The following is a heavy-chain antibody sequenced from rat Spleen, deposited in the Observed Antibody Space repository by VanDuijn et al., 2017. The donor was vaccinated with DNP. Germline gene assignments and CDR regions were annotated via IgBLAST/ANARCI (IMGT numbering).Heavy chain of an antibody. CDR1: GFSLTNYH. J-gene: IGHJ2*01. CDR3: SRGDYSY. CDR2: IQSGGNT. Sequence: QVQLKESGPGLVQPSQTLSLTCTVSGFSLTNYHVNWVRQPPGKGLEWMGRIQSGGNTDYNSALKSRLSISRDTSKSQVFLKMNDLQTEDTATYYCSRGDYSYWGQGVMVTVSS. D-gene: IGHD1-7*01. V-gene: IGHV2S1*01.